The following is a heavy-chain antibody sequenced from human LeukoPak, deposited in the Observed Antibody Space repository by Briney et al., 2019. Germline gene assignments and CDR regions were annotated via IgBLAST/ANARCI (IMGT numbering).Heavy chain of an antibody. V-gene: IGHV3-49*04. CDR1: GFTFGSYA. Sequence: SGGSLRLSCAASGFTFGSYAMSWVRQAPGKGLEWVGFFRSKAYGGTTEYAASVKGRFTISRDDSKSIAYLQMNSLKTEDTAVYYCTRVRVVVVAALDYWGQGTLVTVSS. D-gene: IGHD2-15*01. CDR3: TRVRVVVVAALDY. CDR2: FRSKAYGGTT. J-gene: IGHJ4*02.